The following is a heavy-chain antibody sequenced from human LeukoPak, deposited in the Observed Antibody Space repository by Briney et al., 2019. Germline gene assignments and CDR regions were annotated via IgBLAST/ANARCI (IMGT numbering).Heavy chain of an antibody. CDR2: IYYSGST. CDR1: GGSISSHY. V-gene: IGHV4-59*11. D-gene: IGHD6-13*01. J-gene: IGHJ5*02. Sequence: SETLSLTCTVSGGSISSHYWSWIRQPPGKGLEWIGYIYYSGSTNYNPSLKSRVTISVDTSKNQFSLKLSSVTAADTAVYYCAREVQSSSWYYHWFDPWGQGTLVTVSS. CDR3: AREVQSSSWYYHWFDP.